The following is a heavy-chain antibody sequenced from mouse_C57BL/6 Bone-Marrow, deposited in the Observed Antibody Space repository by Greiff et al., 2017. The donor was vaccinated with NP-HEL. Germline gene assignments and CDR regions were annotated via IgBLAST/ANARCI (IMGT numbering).Heavy chain of an antibody. Sequence: VQLKQSGPVLVKPGASVKMSCKASGYTFTDYYMNWVKQSHGKSLEWIGVINPYNGGTSYNQKFKGKATLTVDKSSSTAYMELNSLTSEDSAVYYCASGGYYVDWYFDVWGTGTTVTVSS. CDR2: INPYNGGT. CDR3: ASGGYYVDWYFDV. CDR1: GYTFTDYY. V-gene: IGHV1-19*01. J-gene: IGHJ1*03. D-gene: IGHD2-3*01.